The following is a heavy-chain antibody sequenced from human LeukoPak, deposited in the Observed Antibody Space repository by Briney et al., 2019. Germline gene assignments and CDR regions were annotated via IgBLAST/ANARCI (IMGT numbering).Heavy chain of an antibody. CDR2: ISSSSSYI. CDR1: GFIFSGYS. Sequence: GGSLRLSCAASGFIFSGYSMNWVRQAPGKGLEWVSSISSSSSYIYYADSVKGRFTISRDNAKNSLYLQMNSLRAEDSAAYYCARDLNDYYSYYYDYWGQGTLVTVSS. D-gene: IGHD3-22*01. J-gene: IGHJ4*02. CDR3: ARDLNDYYSYYYDY. V-gene: IGHV3-21*01.